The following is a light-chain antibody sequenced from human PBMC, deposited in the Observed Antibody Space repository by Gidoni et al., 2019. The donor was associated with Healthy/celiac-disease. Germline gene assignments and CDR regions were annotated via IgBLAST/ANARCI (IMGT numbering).Light chain of an antibody. V-gene: IGLV4-60*02. CDR1: SGHSSYI. CDR3: ETWDSNTYWV. Sequence: QPVLTQSSSASASLGSSVKLTCTLSSGHSSYIIAWHQQQPGKAPRYLMKLEGSGSYNKGSGVPDRFSGSSAGADRYLTISNLQFEEEADYYCETWDSNTYWVFGGGTKLTVL. J-gene: IGLJ3*02. CDR2: LEGSGSY.